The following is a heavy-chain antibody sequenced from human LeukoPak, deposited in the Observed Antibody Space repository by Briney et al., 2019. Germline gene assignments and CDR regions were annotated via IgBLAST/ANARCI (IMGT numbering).Heavy chain of an antibody. J-gene: IGHJ4*02. D-gene: IGHD3-10*01. Sequence: GGSLRLSCAASGFTFSDYSMNWVRQTPRKGREWVSCISGSGSYIYYADSVKGRFTISRDNAKNSLHLQVNSLRAEDTAVYYCVRERFHGSGAPNFDFWGQGTLVTVSS. CDR2: ISGSGSYI. V-gene: IGHV3-21*06. CDR1: GFTFSDYS. CDR3: VRERFHGSGAPNFDF.